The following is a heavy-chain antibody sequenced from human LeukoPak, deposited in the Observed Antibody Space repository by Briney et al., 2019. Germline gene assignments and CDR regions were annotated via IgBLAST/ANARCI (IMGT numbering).Heavy chain of an antibody. CDR1: GFTFSSYA. Sequence: GGSLGLSCAASGFTFSSYAMSWVRQAPGKGLEWVSAISGSGGSTYYADSVKGRFTISRDNSKNTLYLQMNSLRAEDTAVYYCAKVSYYYDSSGTDYWGQGTLVTVSS. J-gene: IGHJ4*02. CDR3: AKVSYYYDSSGTDY. V-gene: IGHV3-23*01. CDR2: ISGSGGST. D-gene: IGHD3-22*01.